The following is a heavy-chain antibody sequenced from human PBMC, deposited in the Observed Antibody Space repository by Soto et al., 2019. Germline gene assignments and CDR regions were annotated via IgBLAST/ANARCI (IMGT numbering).Heavy chain of an antibody. Sequence: PGGSLRLSCAASGFTFSSYSMNWVRQAPGKGLEWVSYISSSSSTIYYADSVKGRFSISRDNAKNSLYLQMNSLRAEDTAVYYCARSGNLEYWGQGTLVTVSS. V-gene: IGHV3-48*01. J-gene: IGHJ4*02. CDR3: ARSGNLEY. CDR2: ISSSSSTI. D-gene: IGHD1-26*01. CDR1: GFTFSSYS.